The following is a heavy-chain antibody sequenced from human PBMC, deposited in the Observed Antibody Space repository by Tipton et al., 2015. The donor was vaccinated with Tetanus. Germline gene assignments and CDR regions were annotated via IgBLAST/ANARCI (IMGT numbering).Heavy chain of an antibody. CDR3: ARHVRALARVDPPDS. Sequence: TLSLTCTVSGDFITSTSYYWGWIRQAPGKGLEWIGAVENGGTAYYNPSLRSRVTISRDTPKTQVSLRLTSVTAADTAIYYCARHVRALARVDPPDSWGQGTLVTVSS. V-gene: IGHV4-39*01. J-gene: IGHJ4*02. CDR2: VENGGTA. CDR1: GDFITSTSYY. D-gene: IGHD3-10*01.